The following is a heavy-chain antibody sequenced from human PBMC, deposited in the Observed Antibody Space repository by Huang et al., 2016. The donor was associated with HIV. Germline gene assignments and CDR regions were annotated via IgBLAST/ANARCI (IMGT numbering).Heavy chain of an antibody. D-gene: IGHD3-16*01. V-gene: IGHV1-18*01. Sequence: QVKLVQSGAEVKKPGASVKVSCKPSGYTFSGYAITWVRQAPGQGLEWMGWVSTYNGDTNYVQNLQGRVTMTTDMSTTTAYMELRSLTSDDTAIYYCARKFGRDFDYWGQGTLVTVSS. CDR1: GYTFSGYA. CDR3: ARKFGRDFDY. J-gene: IGHJ4*02. CDR2: VSTYNGDT.